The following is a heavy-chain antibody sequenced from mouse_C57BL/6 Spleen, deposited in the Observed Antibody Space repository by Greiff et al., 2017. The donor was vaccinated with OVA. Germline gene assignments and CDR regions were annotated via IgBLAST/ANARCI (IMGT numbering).Heavy chain of an antibody. J-gene: IGHJ4*01. V-gene: IGHV5-12*01. Sequence: EVKVVESGGGLVQPGGSLKLSCAASGFTFSDYYMYWVRQTPEKRLEWVAYISNGGGSTYYPDTVKGRFTISRDNAKNTLYLQMSRLKSEDTAMYYCARHSSSYDYYAMDYWGQGTSVTVSS. CDR1: GFTFSDYY. CDR2: ISNGGGST. D-gene: IGHD1-1*01. CDR3: ARHSSSYDYYAMDY.